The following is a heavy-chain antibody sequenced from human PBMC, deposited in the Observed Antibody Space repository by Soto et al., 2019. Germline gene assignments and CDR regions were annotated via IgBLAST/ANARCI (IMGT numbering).Heavy chain of an antibody. Sequence: EVQLVESGGGLVQPGGSLRLSCAASGFTFSSYSMNWVRQAPGKGLEWVSYISSSSSTIYYADSVKGRFTISRDNAKNSLYLQMNSLRDEDTAVYYCARDQDIVLNEGNYGMDVWGQGTTVTVSS. J-gene: IGHJ6*02. CDR2: ISSSSSTI. D-gene: IGHD2-8*01. CDR1: GFTFSSYS. V-gene: IGHV3-48*02. CDR3: ARDQDIVLNEGNYGMDV.